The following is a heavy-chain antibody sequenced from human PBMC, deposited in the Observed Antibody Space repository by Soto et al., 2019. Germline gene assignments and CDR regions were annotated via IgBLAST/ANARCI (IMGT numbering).Heavy chain of an antibody. CDR2: IVVGSGNT. J-gene: IGHJ6*03. CDR3: ARGLIAAAGTRGYYMDV. Sequence: SVRVSCKASGFTFTSSAVQWVRQARGQRLEWIGWIVVGSGNTNYAQKFQDRVTMTRNTSTSTAYMELSSLRSEDTAVYYCARGLIAAAGTRGYYMDVWGKGTTVTVSS. CDR1: GFTFTSSA. D-gene: IGHD6-13*01. V-gene: IGHV1-58*01.